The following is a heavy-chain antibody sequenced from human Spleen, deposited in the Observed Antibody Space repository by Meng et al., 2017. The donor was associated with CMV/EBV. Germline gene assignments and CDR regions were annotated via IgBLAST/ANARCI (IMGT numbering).Heavy chain of an antibody. V-gene: IGHV3-66*01. CDR2: IYSGGST. J-gene: IGHJ4*02. Sequence: EGQLGESGGGLGQPGGSLRLSCVASVFTVSTNYMSWVRHAPGKGLEWVSVIYSGGSTYYADSVKGRFTISRDISKNTVYLQMNSLRAEDTAVYYCARRDYSYSLYFDYWGQGTLVTVSS. CDR1: VFTVSTNY. CDR3: ARRDYSYSLYFDY. D-gene: IGHD2-15*01.